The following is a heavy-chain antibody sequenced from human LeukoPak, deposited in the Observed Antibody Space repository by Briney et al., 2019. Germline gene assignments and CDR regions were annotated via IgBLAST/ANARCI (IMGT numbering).Heavy chain of an antibody. CDR1: GFTFDDYA. Sequence: GRSLRVSCAASGFTFDDYAMHWVRQAPGKGLEWVSGISWNSGSIGYADSVKGRFTISRDNAKNSLYLQMKSLRAEDTALYYCAKARGYYDSSGYSLYDYWGQGTLVTVSS. D-gene: IGHD3-22*01. CDR3: AKARGYYDSSGYSLYDY. J-gene: IGHJ4*02. CDR2: ISWNSGSI. V-gene: IGHV3-9*01.